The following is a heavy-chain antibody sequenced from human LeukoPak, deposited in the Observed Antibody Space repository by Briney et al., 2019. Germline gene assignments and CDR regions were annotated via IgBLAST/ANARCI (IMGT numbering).Heavy chain of an antibody. CDR1: GGSISSSSYY. D-gene: IGHD3-10*01. Sequence: SETLSLTCTVSGGSISSSSYYWGWIRQPPGKGLEWIGSIYYSGSTYYNPSLKSRVTISVDTSKNQFSLKLSSVTAADTAVYYCARGGSGFGRHFANYYGGSDAFDIWGQGTMVTVSS. CDR3: ARGGSGFGRHFANYYGGSDAFDI. CDR2: IYYSGST. J-gene: IGHJ3*02. V-gene: IGHV4-39*07.